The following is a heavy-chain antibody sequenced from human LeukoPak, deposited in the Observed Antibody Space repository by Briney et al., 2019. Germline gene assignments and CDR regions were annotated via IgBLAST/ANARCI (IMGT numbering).Heavy chain of an antibody. D-gene: IGHD2-21*01. V-gene: IGHV5-51*01. J-gene: IGHJ4*02. Sequence: PGESLKTSCQGSGYSFNTYWIAWVRQMPGKGLGLMGIIYPGDSDTRYSPSFQGQITMSDDKSIDTAYLRWSSLKASDTAMYYCARAYYCGGGGCKLEYWGQGTLVGVSS. CDR2: IYPGDSDT. CDR1: GYSFNTYW. CDR3: ARAYYCGGGGCKLEY.